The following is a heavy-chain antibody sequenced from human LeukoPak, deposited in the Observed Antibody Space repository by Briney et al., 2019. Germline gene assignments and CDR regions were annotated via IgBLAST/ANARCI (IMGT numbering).Heavy chain of an antibody. Sequence: GGSLRLSCAASGLTFSSHWMHWVRQAPGKGLERVADINGDGSHSYCVDSVKGRFTLSRDNAKNSLFLQMNSLRAEDTAVYYCVKNSGWYCLDYWGQGTLVTVSS. D-gene: IGHD6-13*01. J-gene: IGHJ4*02. CDR1: GLTFSSHW. V-gene: IGHV3-7*03. CDR2: INGDGSHS. CDR3: VKNSGWYCLDY.